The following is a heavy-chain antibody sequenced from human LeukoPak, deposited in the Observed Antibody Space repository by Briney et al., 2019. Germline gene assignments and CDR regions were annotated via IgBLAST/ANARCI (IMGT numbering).Heavy chain of an antibody. J-gene: IGHJ6*02. V-gene: IGHV3-30*18. CDR3: AKGNRYYYGSGSYYKGYYYGMDV. Sequence: GGSLRLSCAASGFTFSSYGMHWVRQAPGKGLEWVAVISYDGSNKYYADSVKGRFIISRDNSKNTLYLQMNSLRAEDTAVYYCAKGNRYYYGSGSYYKGYYYGMDVWGQGTTVTVSS. CDR2: ISYDGSNK. D-gene: IGHD3-10*01. CDR1: GFTFSSYG.